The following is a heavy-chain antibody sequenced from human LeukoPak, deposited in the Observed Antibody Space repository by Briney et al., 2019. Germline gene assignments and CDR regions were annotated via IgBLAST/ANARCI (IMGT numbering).Heavy chain of an antibody. D-gene: IGHD5-12*01. CDR3: ARAVRSGYDFYGMDI. Sequence: GGFLRLSCAASGFTFSSYDMHWVRQATGKGLEWVSAIGTAGDTYYPGSVKGRFTISTENAKNSLYLQMNSLRAGDTAVYYCARAVRSGYDFYGMDIWGQGTTVTVSS. V-gene: IGHV3-13*01. CDR2: IGTAGDT. CDR1: GFTFSSYD. J-gene: IGHJ6*02.